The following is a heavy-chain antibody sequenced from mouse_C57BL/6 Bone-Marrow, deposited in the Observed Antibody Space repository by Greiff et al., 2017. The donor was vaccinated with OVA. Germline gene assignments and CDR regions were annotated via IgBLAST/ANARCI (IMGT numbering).Heavy chain of an antibody. V-gene: IGHV7-1*01. CDR1: GFTFSDFY. J-gene: IGHJ4*01. D-gene: IGHD2-5*01. CDR2: SRNKANDYTT. CDR3: ARAYSIPIFMDY. Sequence: EVKLVESGGGLVQSGRSLRLSCATSGFTFSDFYMEWVRQAPGKGLEWIAASRNKANDYTTEYSASVKGRFIVSRDTSQSILYLQMNALRAEDTAIYYCARAYSIPIFMDYWGQGTSVTVSS.